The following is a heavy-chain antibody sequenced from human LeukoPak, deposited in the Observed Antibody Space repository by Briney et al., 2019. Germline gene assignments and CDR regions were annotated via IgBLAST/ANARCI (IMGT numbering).Heavy chain of an antibody. D-gene: IGHD6-19*01. V-gene: IGHV3-74*01. CDR2: IRSDESST. CDR3: ARSCSGCSLFDY. CDR1: GFTFSNYW. Sequence: GKSLRLSCVASGFTFSNYWMHWVRQAPGKGLVWVSTIRSDESSTSYADSVKGRFTISRDNAKNTLYLQVNSLTPEDRAVYYCARSCSGCSLFDYWGQGTLVTVSS. J-gene: IGHJ4*02.